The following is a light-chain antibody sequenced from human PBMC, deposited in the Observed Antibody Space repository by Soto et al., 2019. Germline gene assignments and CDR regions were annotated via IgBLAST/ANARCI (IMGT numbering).Light chain of an antibody. J-gene: IGKJ4*01. CDR2: GAS. V-gene: IGKV3-11*01. Sequence: EIVMTQSPATLSVSPGERATLSCRACQSVNIYLAWYQQKPGQAPRLLIYGASTRATGIPDRFTGSGSGTDFTLTITSLEPEDFAVYYCQQRSNWPLTFGGGTKVDI. CDR3: QQRSNWPLT. CDR1: QSVNIY.